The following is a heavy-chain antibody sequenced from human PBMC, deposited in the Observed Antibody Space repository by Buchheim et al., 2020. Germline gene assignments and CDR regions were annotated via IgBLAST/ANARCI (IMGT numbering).Heavy chain of an antibody. CDR3: ARAFEAARGGYYFDY. D-gene: IGHD2-15*01. CDR1: GYTFTSYF. Sequence: QVQLVQSGAEVKKPGAPVKVSCKASGYTFTSYFIHWVRQAPGQGLEWMGVVNPNGGGTSYAQKFQGRVTMTRDTSTNTVYMELSSLKFEDAAVYYCARAFEAARGGYYFDYWGQGTL. J-gene: IGHJ4*02. CDR2: VNPNGGGT. V-gene: IGHV1-46*01.